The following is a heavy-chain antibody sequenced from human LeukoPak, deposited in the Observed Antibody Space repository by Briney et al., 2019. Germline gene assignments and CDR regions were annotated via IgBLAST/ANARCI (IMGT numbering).Heavy chain of an antibody. J-gene: IGHJ4*02. CDR3: ATETGDSPDY. CDR1: GFTFSNYA. Sequence: GGSLRLFCAASGFTFSNYAMAWVRQAPGKGLEWVSGISDSGGSTYHADSVKGRFTISRGNSKNTLYVQMNSLRVEDTAVYYCATETGDSPDYWGQGTLVTVSS. CDR2: ISDSGGST. V-gene: IGHV3-23*01. D-gene: IGHD2-21*01.